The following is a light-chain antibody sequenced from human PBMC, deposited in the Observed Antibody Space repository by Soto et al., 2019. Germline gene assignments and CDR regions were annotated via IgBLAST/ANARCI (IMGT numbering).Light chain of an antibody. V-gene: IGKV3-20*01. CDR1: QSVSSSY. J-gene: IGKJ2*01. CDR2: GAS. Sequence: EIVLTQSPGTLSLSPGERATLSCRASQSVSSSYLAWYQQKPGQAPRLLIYGASSRSTGISDRFSGSGSGTDFTLTIISLEPEDFVVYYCQQYGSSPVYTFGQGTKLEIK. CDR3: QQYGSSPVYT.